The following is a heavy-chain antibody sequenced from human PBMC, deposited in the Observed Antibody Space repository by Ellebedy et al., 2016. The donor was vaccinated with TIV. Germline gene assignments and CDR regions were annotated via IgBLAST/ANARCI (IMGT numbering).Heavy chain of an antibody. J-gene: IGHJ6*02. D-gene: IGHD1-26*01. Sequence: GGSLRLXXSVSGFTLEDHGMSWVRQVPGKGLEWVSAINWNGGSTGYADSVQGRFTIYKDNAKNSVYLEMNGLRVEDTALYYCARGYSYGGFYYGMEVWGQGTTVIVSS. CDR2: INWNGGST. CDR3: ARGYSYGGFYYGMEV. CDR1: GFTLEDHG. V-gene: IGHV3-20*03.